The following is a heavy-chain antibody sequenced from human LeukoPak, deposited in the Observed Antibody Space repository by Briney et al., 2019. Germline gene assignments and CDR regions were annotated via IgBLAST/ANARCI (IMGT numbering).Heavy chain of an antibody. CDR2: IIPIFGTA. V-gene: IGHV1-69*05. CDR1: GGTFSSYA. D-gene: IGHD5-12*01. J-gene: IGHJ4*02. CDR3: ARAPGIVATIYFDY. Sequence: SVKVSCKASGGTFSSYAISWVRQAPGQGLEWMGGIIPIFGTANYAQRFQGRVTITTDESTSTAYMELSSLRSEDTAVYYCARAPGIVATIYFDYWGQGTLVTVSS.